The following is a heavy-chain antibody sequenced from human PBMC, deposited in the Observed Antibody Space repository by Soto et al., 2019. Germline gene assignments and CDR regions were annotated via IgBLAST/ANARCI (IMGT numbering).Heavy chain of an antibody. D-gene: IGHD3-10*01. CDR1: GFTFSSYA. CDR2: ISGSGGST. Sequence: GGSLRLSCAASGFTFSSYAMSWVRQAPGKGLEWVSAISGSGGSTYYADSVKGRFTISRDNSKNTLYLQMNSLRAEDTAVYYCAKIGGSLAIYYYYGMDVWGQGTTVTVSS. J-gene: IGHJ6*02. CDR3: AKIGGSLAIYYYYGMDV. V-gene: IGHV3-23*01.